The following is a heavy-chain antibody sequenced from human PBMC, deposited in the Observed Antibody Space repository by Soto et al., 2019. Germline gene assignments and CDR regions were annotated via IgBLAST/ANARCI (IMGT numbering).Heavy chain of an antibody. D-gene: IGHD6-13*01. CDR3: ANPLTLGSSSFYFDY. CDR2: ISGSGGST. J-gene: IGHJ4*02. CDR1: GFTFSSYA. Sequence: GGSLRLSCAASGFTFSSYAMSWVRQAPGKGLEWVSAISGSGGSTYYADSVKGRFTISRDNSKNTLYLQMNSLRAEDTAVYYCANPLTLGSSSFYFDYWGQGTLVTVSS. V-gene: IGHV3-23*01.